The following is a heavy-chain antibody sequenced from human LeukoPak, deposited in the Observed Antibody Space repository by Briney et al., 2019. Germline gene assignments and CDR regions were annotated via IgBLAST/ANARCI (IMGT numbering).Heavy chain of an antibody. CDR3: ARALAVAGTGGYY. CDR2: INGDGNST. Sequence: GGSLRLSCVASGFTFRSYWMHWVRQAPGKGLVWVSRINGDGNSTSYADSVKGRFTISRDNAKNTLYLQMNSPRAEDTAVYYCARALAVAGTGGYYWGQGTLVTVSS. CDR1: GFTFRSYW. D-gene: IGHD6-19*01. J-gene: IGHJ4*02. V-gene: IGHV3-74*01.